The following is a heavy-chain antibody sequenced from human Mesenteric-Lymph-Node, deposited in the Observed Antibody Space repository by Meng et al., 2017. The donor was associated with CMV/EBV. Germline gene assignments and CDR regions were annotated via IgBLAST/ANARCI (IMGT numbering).Heavy chain of an antibody. CDR2: ISYDGSNK. Sequence: GESLKISCAASGFTFSSYAMHWVRQAPGKGLEWVAVISYDGSNKYYADSVKGRFTISRDNSKNTLYLQMNSLRAEDTAVYYCAKGGYASDYYYGMDVWGQGTTVTVSS. J-gene: IGHJ6*02. V-gene: IGHV3-30-3*01. CDR3: AKGGYASDYYYGMDV. CDR1: GFTFSSYA. D-gene: IGHD2-2*01.